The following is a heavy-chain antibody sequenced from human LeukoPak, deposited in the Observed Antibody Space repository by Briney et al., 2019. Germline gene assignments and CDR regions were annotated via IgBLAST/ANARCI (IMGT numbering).Heavy chain of an antibody. CDR3: ARRQHSGYETYYFDY. V-gene: IGHV4-39*01. D-gene: IGHD5-12*01. CDR1: GGSISSSSYY. CDR2: TYYSGST. J-gene: IGHJ4*02. Sequence: SETLSLACTVSGGSISSSSYYWGRIRQPPGKGVEGIGSTYYSGSTYYNPSRKSRVTISVDTSKNQFSLKLSSVTAADTAVYYCARRQHSGYETYYFDYWGQGTLVTVSS.